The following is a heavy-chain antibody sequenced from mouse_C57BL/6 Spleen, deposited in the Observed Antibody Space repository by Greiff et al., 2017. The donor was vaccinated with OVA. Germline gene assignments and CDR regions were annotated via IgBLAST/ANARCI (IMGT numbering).Heavy chain of an antibody. CDR1: GYTFTDYY. CDR3: ARSELGPYYFDY. CDR2: IYPGSGNT. V-gene: IGHV1-84*01. D-gene: IGHD4-1*01. Sequence: QVQLQQSGPELVKPGASVKISCKASGYTFTDYYINWVKQRPGQGLEWIGCIYPGSGNTKYNEKFKGKATLTVDTSSSTAYMQLSSLTSEDSAVYFCARSELGPYYFDYWGQGTTLTVSS. J-gene: IGHJ2*01.